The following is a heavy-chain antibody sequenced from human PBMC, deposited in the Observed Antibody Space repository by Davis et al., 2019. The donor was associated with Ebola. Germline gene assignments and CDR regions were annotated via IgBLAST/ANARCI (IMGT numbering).Heavy chain of an antibody. D-gene: IGHD5-12*01. CDR1: GGTFSSYA. J-gene: IGHJ6*02. V-gene: IGHV1-69*13. CDR2: IIPIFGTA. CDR3: ARGRDGGYDLGYYYYGMDV. Sequence: SVKVSCKASGGTFSSYAISWVRQAPGQGLEWMGGIIPIFGTANYAQKFQGRVTITADESTSTAYMELSSLRSEDTAVYYCARGRDGGYDLGYYYYGMDVWGQGTTVTVSS.